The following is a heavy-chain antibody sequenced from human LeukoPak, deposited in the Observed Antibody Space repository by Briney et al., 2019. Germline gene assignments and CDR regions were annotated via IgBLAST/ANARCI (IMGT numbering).Heavy chain of an antibody. CDR2: INDSGRI. CDR1: GGSFSNYY. Sequence: PSETLSLTCAVYGGSFSNYYWSWIRQPPGKGPEWIGEINDSGRINYNPSLLSRVTVSVDPSKNQFSLSLTSVTATDTAVYYCARRWNYGRNYYIDVWGKGATVSVSS. J-gene: IGHJ6*03. V-gene: IGHV4-34*01. D-gene: IGHD1-7*01. CDR3: ARRWNYGRNYYIDV.